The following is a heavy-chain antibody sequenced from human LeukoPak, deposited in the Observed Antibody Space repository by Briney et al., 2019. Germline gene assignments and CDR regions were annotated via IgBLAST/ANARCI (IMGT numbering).Heavy chain of an antibody. V-gene: IGHV3-30*02. CDR2: IRYDGSNK. J-gene: IGHJ6*03. D-gene: IGHD6-6*01. CDR3: ARGEYSSLSSYYYYYYMDV. CDR1: GFTFSSYG. Sequence: GGSLRLSCAASGFTFSSYGMHWVRQAPGKGLEWVAFIRYDGSNKYYADSVKGRFTISRDNSKNTLYLQMNSLRAEDTAVYYCARGEYSSLSSYYYYYYMDVWGKGTTVTVSS.